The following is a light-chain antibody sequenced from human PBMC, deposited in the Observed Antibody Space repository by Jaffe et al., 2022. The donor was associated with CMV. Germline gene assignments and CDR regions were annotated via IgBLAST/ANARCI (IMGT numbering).Light chain of an antibody. V-gene: IGKV2-28*01. CDR2: LAS. Sequence: DIVMSQSPLSLPVTPGEPASISCRSSQSLLHTNGYTYLDWYLQKPGQSPQLLIYLASNRAPGVPDRFSGSGSGTDFTLNISRLEAEDVGVYYCMQALQTPPTFGQGTRLEIK. J-gene: IGKJ5*01. CDR1: QSLLHTNGYTY. CDR3: MQALQTPPT.